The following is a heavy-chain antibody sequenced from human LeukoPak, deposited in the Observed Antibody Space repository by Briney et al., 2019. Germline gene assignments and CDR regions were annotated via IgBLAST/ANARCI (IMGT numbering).Heavy chain of an antibody. CDR1: GFTFGSYA. V-gene: IGHV3-23*01. Sequence: GGSLRLSCVASGFTFGSYAMTWVRQAPGKGLEWVSAISGSGGSTYYADSVKGRFTISRDNSKNTLYLQMNSLRAEDTAVYYCAKESLYDFWSGYYDDYWGQGTLVTVSS. CDR3: AKESLYDFWSGYYDDY. J-gene: IGHJ4*02. CDR2: ISGSGGST. D-gene: IGHD3-3*01.